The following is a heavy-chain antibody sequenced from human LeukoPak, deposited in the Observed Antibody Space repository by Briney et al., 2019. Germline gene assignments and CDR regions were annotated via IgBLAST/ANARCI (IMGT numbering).Heavy chain of an antibody. CDR1: GGSISSGDYY. Sequence: PSETLSLTCTVSGGSISSGDYYWSWIRQPPGKGLEWIGYIYYSGGTYYNPSLKSRVTISVDTSKNQFSLKLSSVTAADTAVYYCARALEWQYYFDYWGQGTLVTVSS. V-gene: IGHV4-30-4*01. CDR3: ARALEWQYYFDY. D-gene: IGHD3-3*01. CDR2: IYYSGGT. J-gene: IGHJ4*02.